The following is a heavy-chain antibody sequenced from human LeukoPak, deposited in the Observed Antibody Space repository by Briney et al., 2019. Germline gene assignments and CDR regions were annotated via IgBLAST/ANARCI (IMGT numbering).Heavy chain of an antibody. V-gene: IGHV3-23*01. D-gene: IGHD3-22*01. CDR3: AKKGYYDGSGYYMYYFDL. CDR1: GFTFSTYA. CDR2: IGGGGGTA. Sequence: GGSLRLSCTASGFTFSTYAMSWDRQAPGKGLEWVSAIGGGGGTAYYADSVKGRFTIYRDNSKNTLYLQMNSLRAEDTAVYYCAKKGYYDGSGYYMYYFDLWGQGTLVTVSS. J-gene: IGHJ4*02.